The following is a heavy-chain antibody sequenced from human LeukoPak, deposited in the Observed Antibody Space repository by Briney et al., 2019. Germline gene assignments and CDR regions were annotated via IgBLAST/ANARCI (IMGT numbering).Heavy chain of an antibody. J-gene: IGHJ4*02. CDR3: ASVPAAMGAFDY. CDR1: GGSFSGYY. V-gene: IGHV4-34*01. Sequence: SETLSLTRAVYGGSFSGYYWSWIRQPPGKGLEWIGEINHSGSTNYNPSLKSRVTISVDTSKNQFSLKLSSVTAADTAVYYCASVPAAMGAFDYWGQGTLVTVSS. D-gene: IGHD2-2*01. CDR2: INHSGST.